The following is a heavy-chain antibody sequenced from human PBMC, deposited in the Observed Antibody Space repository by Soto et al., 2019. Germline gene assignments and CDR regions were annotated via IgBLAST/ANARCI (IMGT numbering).Heavy chain of an antibody. V-gene: IGHV3-74*01. D-gene: IGHD3-16*01. J-gene: IGHJ4*03. CDR2: INTDGSTT. CDR3: ARGGGGFEY. Sequence: EVRLVESGGGLVQPGGSLRLSCAASGFTFSRYWMHWVRQAPGKGLVWVSHINTDGSTTNYADSVKGRFTISRDNAKNTLTLQMNSLRAEATVVYYCARGGGGFEYWGQGTLVTVSS. CDR1: GFTFSRYW.